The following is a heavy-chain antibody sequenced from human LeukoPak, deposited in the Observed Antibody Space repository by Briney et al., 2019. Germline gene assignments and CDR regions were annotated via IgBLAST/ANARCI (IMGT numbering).Heavy chain of an antibody. CDR3: ARSVGGYCSSTSCPWYFDL. Sequence: SVKVSCKASGGTFSSYAISWVRQAPGQGLEWMGGIIPIFGTANYAQKFQGRVTITADESPSTAYVELSSLRSEDTAVYYCARSVGGYCSSTSCPWYFDLWGRGTLVTVSS. D-gene: IGHD2-2*03. CDR1: GGTFSSYA. CDR2: IIPIFGTA. V-gene: IGHV1-69*13. J-gene: IGHJ2*01.